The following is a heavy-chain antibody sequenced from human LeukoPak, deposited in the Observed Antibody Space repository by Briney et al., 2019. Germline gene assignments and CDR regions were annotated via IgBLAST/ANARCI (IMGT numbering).Heavy chain of an antibody. V-gene: IGHV3-66*01. CDR1: GFTVSSNY. CDR2: IYSGGST. Sequence: GGSLRLSCAASGFTVSSNYMSWVRQAPGKGLEWVSVIYSGGSTYYADSVKGRFTISRDNSKNTLYLQMNSLRAEDTAVYYCARDLWNTAVAGTSEEGWGQGTLVTVSS. CDR3: ARDLWNTAVAGTSEEG. J-gene: IGHJ4*02. D-gene: IGHD6-19*01.